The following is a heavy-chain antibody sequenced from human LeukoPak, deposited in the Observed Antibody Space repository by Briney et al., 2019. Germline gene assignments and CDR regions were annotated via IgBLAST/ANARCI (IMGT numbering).Heavy chain of an antibody. Sequence: ASVKVSCKASGYTFTGYYMHWVRQAPGQGLEWMGWINPNSGGTNYAQKFQGRVTMTRDTSISTAYMGLSRLRSDDTAVYYCARAGITMVRGVETYYYYYGMDVWGQGTTVTVSS. J-gene: IGHJ6*02. CDR3: ARAGITMVRGVETYYYYYGMDV. D-gene: IGHD3-10*01. CDR2: INPNSGGT. CDR1: GYTFTGYY. V-gene: IGHV1-2*02.